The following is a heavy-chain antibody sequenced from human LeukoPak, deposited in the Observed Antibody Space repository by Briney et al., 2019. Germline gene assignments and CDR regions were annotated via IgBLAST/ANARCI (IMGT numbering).Heavy chain of an antibody. CDR3: ARAPSIGFCDY. CDR2: IIPILGIA. Sequence: ASVKVSCKASGGTFSSYAISWVRQAPGQGLEWMGRIIPILGIANYAQKFQGRVTITADKSTSTAYMELSSLRSEDTAVYYCARAPSIGFCDYWGQGTLVTVSS. V-gene: IGHV1-69*04. CDR1: GGTFSSYA. J-gene: IGHJ4*02. D-gene: IGHD3-22*01.